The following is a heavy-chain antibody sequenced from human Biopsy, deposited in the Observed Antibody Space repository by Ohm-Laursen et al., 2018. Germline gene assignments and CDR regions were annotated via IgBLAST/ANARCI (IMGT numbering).Heavy chain of an antibody. J-gene: IGHJ5*01. D-gene: IGHD3-3*01. CDR3: ARVRGGFLEWFDY. CDR2: IYYSGTT. CDR1: GESMGTYY. Sequence: SQTLSLTCTVSGESMGTYYWTWIRQPPGKGLEWIASIYYSGTTNKNPSLKSRVTISVDTSKRQFYLELSSVTAAGTAIYYCARVRGGFLEWFDYWGQGTLITVSS. V-gene: IGHV4-59*01.